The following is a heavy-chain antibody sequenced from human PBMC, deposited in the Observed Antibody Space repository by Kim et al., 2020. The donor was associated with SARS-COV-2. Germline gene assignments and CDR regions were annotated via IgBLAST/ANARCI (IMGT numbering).Heavy chain of an antibody. V-gene: IGHV4-4*09. J-gene: IGHJ4*02. Sequence: YNPALKRRVTISVDSSKNQFSLKLSSVTAADTAVYYCARTKRKIHRAFDYWGQGTLVTVSS. D-gene: IGHD2-8*01. CDR3: ARTKRKIHRAFDY.